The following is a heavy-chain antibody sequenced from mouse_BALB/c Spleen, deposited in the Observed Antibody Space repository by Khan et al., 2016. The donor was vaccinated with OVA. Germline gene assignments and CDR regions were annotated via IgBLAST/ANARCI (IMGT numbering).Heavy chain of an antibody. Sequence: EVQLQESGPSLVKPSQTLSLTCSVPGDSITSGYWNWIRTFPGNKLEYMGYISYSGSTYYNPSLKSRISITRDTSKNQNFLQLNSVTTEDTATYCCAKRDVGAMDYWGQGTSVTVSS. CDR2: ISYSGST. CDR1: GDSITSGY. D-gene: IGHD3-3*01. V-gene: IGHV3-8*02. CDR3: AKRDVGAMDY. J-gene: IGHJ4*01.